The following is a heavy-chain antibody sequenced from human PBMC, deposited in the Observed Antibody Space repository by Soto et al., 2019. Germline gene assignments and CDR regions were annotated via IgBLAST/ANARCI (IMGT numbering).Heavy chain of an antibody. D-gene: IGHD6-19*01. CDR1: GYTFTGYY. J-gene: IGHJ3*02. CDR3: ARSHIRIAVAGDGNIDACDI. CDR2: INPNSGGT. V-gene: IGHV1-2*04. Sequence: ASVNVSFKASGYTFTGYYMHWVRQAPGQGLELMGWINPNSGGTNYAQKFQGWVTMTRDTSISTAYMELSRLRSDDTAVYYCARSHIRIAVAGDGNIDACDICGQGTMFTVSS.